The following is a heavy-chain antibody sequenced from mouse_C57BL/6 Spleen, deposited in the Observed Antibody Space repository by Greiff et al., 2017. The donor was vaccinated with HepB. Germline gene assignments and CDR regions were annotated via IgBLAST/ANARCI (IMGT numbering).Heavy chain of an antibody. CDR1: GYSFTDYN. CDR3: VCPYGPNWVWFAY. Sequence: EVKLQESGPELVKPGASVKISCKASGYSFTDYNMNWVKQSNGKSLEWIGVINPNYGTTSYNQKFKGKATLTVDQSSSTAYMQLNSLTSEDSAVYYCVCPYGPNWVWFAYWGQGTLVTVSA. CDR2: INPNYGTT. D-gene: IGHD1-1*02. V-gene: IGHV1-39*01. J-gene: IGHJ3*01.